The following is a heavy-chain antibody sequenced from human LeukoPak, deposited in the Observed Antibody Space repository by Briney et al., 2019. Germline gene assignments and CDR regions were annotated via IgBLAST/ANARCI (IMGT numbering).Heavy chain of an antibody. Sequence: GGSLRLSCAASGFTFSSYAMSWVRQAPGKGVEWVSAISGSGGSTYYADSVKGRFTISRDNSKNTLYLQMNSLRAEDTAVNYCAKEGPLRWSDYYYGMDVWGQGTTVTVSS. CDR3: AKEGPLRWSDYYYGMDV. J-gene: IGHJ6*02. CDR1: GFTFSSYA. D-gene: IGHD4-23*01. V-gene: IGHV3-23*01. CDR2: ISGSGGST.